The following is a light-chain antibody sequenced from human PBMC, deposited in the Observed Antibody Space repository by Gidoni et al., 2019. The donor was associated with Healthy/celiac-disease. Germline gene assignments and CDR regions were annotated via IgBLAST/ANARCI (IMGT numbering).Light chain of an antibody. Sequence: QSALTQPPSASGSPGQSVTISCTGTSSAVGGYNYVSWYQQHPGKAPKLMIYEVSKRPSGVPDRFSGSKSVNTASLTVSGLQAEDEADYYCSSYAGSNNFGVFGGGTKLTVL. CDR3: SSYAGSNNFGV. V-gene: IGLV2-8*01. CDR2: EVS. J-gene: IGLJ2*01. CDR1: SSAVGGYNY.